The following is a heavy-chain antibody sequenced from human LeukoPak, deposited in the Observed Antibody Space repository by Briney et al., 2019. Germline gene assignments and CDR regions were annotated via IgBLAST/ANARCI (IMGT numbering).Heavy chain of an antibody. CDR3: ARRAREFGWVFDY. V-gene: IGHV4-34*01. CDR1: GGSFSGYY. J-gene: IGHJ4*02. Sequence: PSETLSLTCAVYGGSFSGYYWSWIRQPPGRGLEWIGEINLSGSTNYNPSLKSRVTISVDTSKNQFSLKLSSVTAADTAVYYCARRAREFGWVFDYWGQGTLVTVSS. D-gene: IGHD3-10*01. CDR2: INLSGST.